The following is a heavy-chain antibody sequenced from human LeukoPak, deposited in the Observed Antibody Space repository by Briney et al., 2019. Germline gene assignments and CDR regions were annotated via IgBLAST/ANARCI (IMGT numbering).Heavy chain of an antibody. V-gene: IGHV1-2*02. J-gene: IGHJ3*02. CDR2: INPNSGNT. CDR3: ARVGIRYFDWLLSGDAFDI. Sequence: ASVKVSCKASGYTFTGYYMHWVRQAPGQGLQWMGWINPNSGNTHYSQKFQDRVTMTRDTSISTAYMELSSLRSEDTAVYYCARVGIRYFDWLLSGDAFDIWGQGTMVTVSS. CDR1: GYTFTGYY. D-gene: IGHD3-9*01.